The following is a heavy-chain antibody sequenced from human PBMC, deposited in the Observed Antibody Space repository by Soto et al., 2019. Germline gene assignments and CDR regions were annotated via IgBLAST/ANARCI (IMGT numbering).Heavy chain of an antibody. CDR2: IFSSDSSA. J-gene: IGHJ4*02. V-gene: IGHV5-51*01. CDR1: GFTFSSYS. D-gene: IGHD6-19*01. Sequence: GESLKISCKASGFTFSSYSLGWVRHMPGKGLQWMGNIFSSDSSAKYSPSFVGQVTISVDRSINTAYLQWSSLKASDTAIYYCGTWRGSSWFHYWGPGTMLTVST. CDR3: GTWRGSSWFHY.